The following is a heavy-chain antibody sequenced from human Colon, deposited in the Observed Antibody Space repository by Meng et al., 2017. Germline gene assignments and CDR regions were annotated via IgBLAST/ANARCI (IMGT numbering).Heavy chain of an antibody. V-gene: IGHV4-61*01. CDR3: AREVVVAGTRNWLDP. CDR2: IDYSRSI. Sequence: QVQLQGPGPGLVRPSETLSLTCTVSGGSVSSGSHYWSWIRQPPGKGLEWIGYIDYSRSINYYPSLKSRVTMSVDTSKNQFSLNLSSVTAADTAVYYCAREVVVAGTRNWLDPWGQGILVTVSS. J-gene: IGHJ5*02. D-gene: IGHD6-19*01. CDR1: GGSVSSGSHY.